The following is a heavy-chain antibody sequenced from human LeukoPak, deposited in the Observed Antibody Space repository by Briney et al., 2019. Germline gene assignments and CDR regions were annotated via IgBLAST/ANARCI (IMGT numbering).Heavy chain of an antibody. CDR1: GFTFSSCA. CDR3: ARLHYGDYGLDY. V-gene: IGHV3-23*01. Sequence: GGSLRLSCAASGFTFSSCAMNWVRQAPGKGLEWVSGISGSGGITHYADSVRGRFTISRDNSKNTLYLQMNSLRAEDTAVYYCARLHYGDYGLDYWGQGTLVTVSS. D-gene: IGHD4-17*01. J-gene: IGHJ4*02. CDR2: ISGSGGIT.